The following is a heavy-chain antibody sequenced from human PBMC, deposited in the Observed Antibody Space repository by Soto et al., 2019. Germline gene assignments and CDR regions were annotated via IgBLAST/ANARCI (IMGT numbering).Heavy chain of an antibody. V-gene: IGHV6-1*01. CDR3: ARDICSCCSCYSYYYGMDV. Sequence: SQTLSLTCAISGDSVSSNSAAWNWIRQSPSRGLEWLGRTYYRSKWYNDYAVSVKSRITINPDTSKNQFSLQLNSVTPEDTAVYYCARDICSCCSCYSYYYGMDVWGQGTTVTVSS. J-gene: IGHJ6*02. CDR2: TYYRSKWYN. D-gene: IGHD2-15*01. CDR1: GDSVSSNSAA.